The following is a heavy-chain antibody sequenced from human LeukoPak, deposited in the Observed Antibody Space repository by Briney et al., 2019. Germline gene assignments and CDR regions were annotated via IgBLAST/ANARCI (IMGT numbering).Heavy chain of an antibody. CDR1: GFPFSSYG. Sequence: GGSLRLSCAASGFPFSSYGMHWVRQAPGKGLEWVAFIRYDGSKTYYADSVKGRFTISRDNSKNTLYPQMNSLRTEDTAVYYCAKRTPRDSLAVAGNAYFDYWGQGTLVTVSS. D-gene: IGHD6-19*01. J-gene: IGHJ4*02. CDR2: IRYDGSKT. V-gene: IGHV3-30*02. CDR3: AKRTPRDSLAVAGNAYFDY.